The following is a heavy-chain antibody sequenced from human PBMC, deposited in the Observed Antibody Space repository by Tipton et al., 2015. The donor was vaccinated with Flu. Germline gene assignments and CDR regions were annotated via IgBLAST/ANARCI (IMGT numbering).Heavy chain of an antibody. Sequence: TLSLTCTVSGGSVISGGYYWSWVRQPAGKGLEWIGRIYSSGSPNYNPSLNSRVTVSIDTSKNHFSLSLTSVTVADTAVYYCARGLTHYGDYASWGQGTLVTVSS. CDR3: ARGLTHYGDYAS. J-gene: IGHJ4*02. CDR1: GGSVISGGYY. D-gene: IGHD4-17*01. V-gene: IGHV4-61*02. CDR2: IYSSGSP.